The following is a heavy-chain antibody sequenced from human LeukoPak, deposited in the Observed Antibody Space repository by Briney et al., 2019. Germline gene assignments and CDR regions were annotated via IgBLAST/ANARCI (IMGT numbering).Heavy chain of an antibody. CDR2: ISGSGGST. CDR1: GFTFSSYA. J-gene: IGHJ6*02. CDR3: ANCPDTATALWADV. Sequence: GGSLRLSCAASGFTFSSYAMSWVRQAPGKGLEWVSAISGSGGSTYYADSVKGRFTISRDNSKNTLYLQMNSLRAEDTAVYYCANCPDTATALWADVWGQGTTVTVSS. D-gene: IGHD5-18*01. V-gene: IGHV3-23*01.